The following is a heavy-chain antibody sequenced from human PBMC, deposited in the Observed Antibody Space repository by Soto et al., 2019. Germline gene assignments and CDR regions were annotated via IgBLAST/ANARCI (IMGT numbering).Heavy chain of an antibody. Sequence: ASVKVSCKASGYTFTSYGISWVRQAPGQGLEWMGWISAYNGNTNYAQKLQGRVTMTTDTSTSTDYMELRSLRSHDTAVYYCARDEYSSGWYGSAPNWFDPWGQGTLVTVSS. J-gene: IGHJ5*02. D-gene: IGHD6-19*01. CDR2: ISAYNGNT. CDR1: GYTFTSYG. CDR3: ARDEYSSGWYGSAPNWFDP. V-gene: IGHV1-18*01.